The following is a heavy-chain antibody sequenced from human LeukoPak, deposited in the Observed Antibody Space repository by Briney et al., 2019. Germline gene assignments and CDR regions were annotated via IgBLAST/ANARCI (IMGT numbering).Heavy chain of an antibody. J-gene: IGHJ4*02. Sequence: GGSLRLSCAASGFTFSDYYMNWIRQAPGKGLEWVSYISSSGSTINYADSVKGRFTISRDNAKNSLYLQINSLRADDTAVYYCARGKSRLVDSFDCWGQGTLVTVSS. V-gene: IGHV3-11*01. D-gene: IGHD2-2*01. CDR1: GFTFSDYY. CDR3: ARGKSRLVDSFDC. CDR2: ISSSGSTI.